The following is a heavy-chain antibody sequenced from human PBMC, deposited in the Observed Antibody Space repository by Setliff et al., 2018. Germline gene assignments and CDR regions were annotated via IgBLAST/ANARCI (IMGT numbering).Heavy chain of an antibody. CDR2: IYYSGST. D-gene: IGHD1-26*01. J-gene: IGHJ6*03. V-gene: IGHV4-31*03. Sequence: PSETLALTCTVPGGPISGGGYYWSWIRQHPGKGLECIGYIYYSGSTYYNPSLESRVTISVDTSKNQFSLKVSSVTAADTAVYYCARDRLLVGALYAMDVWGKGTTVT. CDR1: GGPISGGGYY. CDR3: ARDRLLVGALYAMDV.